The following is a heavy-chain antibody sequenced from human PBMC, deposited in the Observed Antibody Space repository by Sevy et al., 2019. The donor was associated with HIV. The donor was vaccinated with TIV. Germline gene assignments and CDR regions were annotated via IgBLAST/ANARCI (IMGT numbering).Heavy chain of an antibody. V-gene: IGHV4-34*01. CDR1: GGSFSGYY. CDR3: ARVLRRFDP. CDR2: INHSGST. Sequence: SETLSLTCAVYGGSFSGYYWSWIRQPPGKGLEWIGEINHSGSTNYNPSLKSRVTISVDTSKNQFSLKLSSVTAADTAVYYCARVLRRFDPWGQGTLVTVSS. J-gene: IGHJ5*02.